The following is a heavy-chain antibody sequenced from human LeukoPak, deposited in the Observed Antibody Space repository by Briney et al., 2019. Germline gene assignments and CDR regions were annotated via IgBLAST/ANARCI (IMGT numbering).Heavy chain of an antibody. V-gene: IGHV3-48*02. J-gene: IGHJ4*02. D-gene: IGHD6-19*01. Sequence: GGSLRLSCAASGFTFSSYTMNWVRQAPGKGLEWLSYISTGSSAIYYADSVKGRFTISRDNAKNSLYLQMNNLTDEDTAVYYCARGPPRIAVAGTVFDYWGQGTLVTVSS. CDR2: ISTGSSAI. CDR3: ARGPPRIAVAGTVFDY. CDR1: GFTFSSYT.